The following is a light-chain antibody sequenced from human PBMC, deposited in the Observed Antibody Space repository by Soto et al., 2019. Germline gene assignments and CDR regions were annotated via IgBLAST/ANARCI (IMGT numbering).Light chain of an antibody. CDR1: QSIRSW. CDR2: KAS. V-gene: IGKV1-5*03. CDR3: QPYNSYSQT. Sequence: DFQMTQSPSTLSASVGDRVTITCRSSQSIRSWLAWYQQKPGKAPKLLIYKASSLESGVPSRFSGSGSGTEFTLTISSLQPDDFATYYCQPYNSYSQTFGQGTKLESK. J-gene: IGKJ2*01.